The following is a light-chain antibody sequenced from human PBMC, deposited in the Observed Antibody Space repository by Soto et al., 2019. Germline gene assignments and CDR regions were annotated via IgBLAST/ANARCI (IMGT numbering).Light chain of an antibody. J-gene: IGKJ2*01. CDR1: QSVSGDY. CDR2: GAS. CDR3: QRYGSSAT. V-gene: IGKV3-20*01. Sequence: EVVLTQSPDILSLSPGERASLSCRASQSVSGDYVAWYQQKPGQAPGLLIHGASNRATGIPDRFSGSGSGTDFTLTISRLEPEDFAVYFCQRYGSSATFGQGTRLEIK.